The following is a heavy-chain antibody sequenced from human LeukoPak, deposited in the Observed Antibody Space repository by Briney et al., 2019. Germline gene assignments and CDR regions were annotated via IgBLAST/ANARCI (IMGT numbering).Heavy chain of an antibody. CDR1: GYTFTSYD. J-gene: IGHJ3*02. CDR3: ARGPYSSGWFSYDAFDI. V-gene: IGHV1-8*03. CDR2: MNPNSGNT. D-gene: IGHD6-19*01. Sequence: GASVKVSCKASGYTFTSYDINWVRQATGQGLEWMGWMNPNSGNTGYAQKFQGRVTITRNTSISTAYMELSSLRSEDTAVYYCARGPYSSGWFSYDAFDIWGQGTMVTVSS.